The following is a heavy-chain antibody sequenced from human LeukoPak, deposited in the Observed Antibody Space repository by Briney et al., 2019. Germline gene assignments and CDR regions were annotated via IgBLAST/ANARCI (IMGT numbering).Heavy chain of an antibody. Sequence: PRGSLRLSCAASGFTFSSYAMSWVRQAPGKGLEWVSAITGSGGSTYYADSVKGRFTISRENSKNTLFLQMNSLRAEDTAVYYCTAYDFWSSFDYWGQGTLVTVSS. CDR2: ITGSGGST. CDR3: TAYDFWSSFDY. J-gene: IGHJ4*02. D-gene: IGHD3-3*01. CDR1: GFTFSSYA. V-gene: IGHV3-23*01.